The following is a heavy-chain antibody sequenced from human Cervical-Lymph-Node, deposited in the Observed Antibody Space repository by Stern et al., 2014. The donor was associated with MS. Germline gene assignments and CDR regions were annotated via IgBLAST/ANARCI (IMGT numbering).Heavy chain of an antibody. J-gene: IGHJ3*02. CDR1: GAPVNSGGYY. D-gene: IGHD3-16*01. CDR2: IHHRGAT. CDR3: AAIGPLMEGAAFDI. V-gene: IGHV4-31*03. Sequence: QLQLQESGPGLVKPSQTLSLSCTVSGAPVNSGGYYWTWIRPVPGKGLEWIGYIHHRGATFYNPPLKSRFTISVDTSENQFSLMLSSVTAADTAVYYCAAIGPLMEGAAFDIGGQGTLVTVSS.